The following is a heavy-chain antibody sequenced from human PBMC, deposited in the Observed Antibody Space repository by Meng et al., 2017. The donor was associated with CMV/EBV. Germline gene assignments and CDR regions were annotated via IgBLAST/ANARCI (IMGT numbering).Heavy chain of an antibody. V-gene: IGHV4-39*07. J-gene: IGHJ4*02. D-gene: IGHD3-9*01. CDR2: IYYSGST. CDR1: GGAISSCSYY. Sequence: GPVSAAAAEPSSYTSRVAGGAISSCSYYWGCIRQPPGKGLEWIGSIYYSGSTYYNPSLKSRVTISVDTSKNQFSLKLSSVTAADTAVYYCARDAGHYDILTGYSYWGQGTLVTVSS. CDR3: ARDAGHYDILTGYSY.